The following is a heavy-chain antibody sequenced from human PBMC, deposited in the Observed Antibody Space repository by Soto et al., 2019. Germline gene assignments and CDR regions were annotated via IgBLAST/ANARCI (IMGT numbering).Heavy chain of an antibody. CDR2: IKQDGSEK. V-gene: IGHV3-7*05. D-gene: IGHD6-13*01. CDR3: ARAVAAAGRGDFDY. Sequence: PGGSVGLSCAASGVTFSSYWMRWVRQGPGKGLEWVANIKQDGSEKYYVDSVKGRFTISRDNAKNSLYLQMNSLRAEDTAVYYCARAVAAAGRGDFDYWGQGTLVTVSA. CDR1: GVTFSSYW. J-gene: IGHJ4*02.